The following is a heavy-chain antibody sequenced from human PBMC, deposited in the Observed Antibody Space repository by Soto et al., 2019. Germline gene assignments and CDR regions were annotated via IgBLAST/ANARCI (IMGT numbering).Heavy chain of an antibody. V-gene: IGHV4-31*03. J-gene: IGHJ6*02. D-gene: IGHD2-21*02. CDR1: GGSISSGGYY. CDR3: ASDLWGYCGTDCYPLDV. CDR2: LYYSGST. Sequence: TLSLTCTLAGGSISSGGYYWSWIRKHPGKDLEWIGYLYYSGSTYYNPSLKSGDTIAVYMSKYQFSLKLDSGSAADTAVYSCASDLWGYCGTDCYPLDVWGQGTTVTVPS.